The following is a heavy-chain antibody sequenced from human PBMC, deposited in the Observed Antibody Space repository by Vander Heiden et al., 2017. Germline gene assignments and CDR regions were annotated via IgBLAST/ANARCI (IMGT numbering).Heavy chain of an antibody. Sequence: EVQLVESGGGLVKPGGSLRLPCAASGFPCSSDRLHWVRQAPGKGLEWVSAISSSSSYIYYADSVKGRFTISRDNAKNSLYLQMNSLRAEDTAVYYCARGSGSYSAFDIWGQGTMVTVSS. CDR3: ARGSGSYSAFDI. D-gene: IGHD1-26*01. CDR1: GFPCSSDR. V-gene: IGHV3-21*01. J-gene: IGHJ3*02. CDR2: ISSSSSYI.